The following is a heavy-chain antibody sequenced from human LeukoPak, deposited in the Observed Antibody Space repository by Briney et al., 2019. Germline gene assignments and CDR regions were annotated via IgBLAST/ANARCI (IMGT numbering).Heavy chain of an antibody. V-gene: IGHV3-15*01. CDR2: IKSKTDGGTT. CDR3: TTEPYGSGSYYNFDY. Sequence: PGGSLRLSCAASGFTFSNAWMSWVRQAPGKGLEWVGRIKSKTDGGTTDYAAPVKGRFTISRDDSKNTLYLQMNSPKTEDTAVYYCTTEPYGSGSYYNFDYWGQGTLVTVSS. CDR1: GFTFSNAW. J-gene: IGHJ4*02. D-gene: IGHD3-10*01.